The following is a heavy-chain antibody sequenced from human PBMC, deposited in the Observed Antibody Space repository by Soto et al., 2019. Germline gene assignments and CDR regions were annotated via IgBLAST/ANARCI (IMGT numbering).Heavy chain of an antibody. CDR3: ARLGGYVSVGYYYLWDS. CDR1: DGSMNSDISY. CDR2: INHSGST. J-gene: IGHJ4*02. D-gene: IGHD3-22*01. V-gene: IGHV4-39*01. Sequence: SETLSLTCRVSDGSMNSDISYWGWIRQPPGKGLEWIGVINHSGSTYHNLSLKGRVTMSVDASRNQFSLKLTSMTAADTAVYCCARLGGYVSVGYYYLWDSWGQGTLVTVSS.